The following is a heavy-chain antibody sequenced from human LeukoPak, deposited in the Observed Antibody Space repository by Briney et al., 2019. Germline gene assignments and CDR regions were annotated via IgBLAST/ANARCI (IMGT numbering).Heavy chain of an antibody. CDR3: ARQLGATILNWFDP. V-gene: IGHV4-34*01. J-gene: IGHJ5*02. CDR1: GGSFRGYY. CDR2: INHSGST. Sequence: SETLSLTCAVYGGSFRGYYWSWIRQPPGKGLEWIGEINHSGSTNYNPSLKSRVTISVDTSKNQFSLKLSSVTAADTAVYYCARQLGATILNWFDPWGQGTLVTVSS. D-gene: IGHD5-12*01.